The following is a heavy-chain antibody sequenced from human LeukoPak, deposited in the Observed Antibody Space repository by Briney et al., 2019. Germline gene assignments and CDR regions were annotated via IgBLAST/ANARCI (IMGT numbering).Heavy chain of an antibody. D-gene: IGHD4-17*01. V-gene: IGHV3-49*04. J-gene: IGHJ4*02. CDR2: IRSKAYGGTT. CDR3: ARDGAVTNGRYFDY. CDR1: GFTFGDYA. Sequence: GGSLRLSCTASGFTFGDYAMSWVRQAPGKGLEWVGFIRSKAYGGTTEYAASVKGRFTISRDDSKSIAYLQMNSLKTEDTAVYYCARDGAVTNGRYFDYWGQGTLVTVSS.